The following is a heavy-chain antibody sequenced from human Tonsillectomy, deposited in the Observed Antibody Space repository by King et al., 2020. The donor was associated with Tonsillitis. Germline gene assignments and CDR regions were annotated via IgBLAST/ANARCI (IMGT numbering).Heavy chain of an antibody. CDR3: AIFGGEY. V-gene: IGHV3-23*04. CDR1: GFTFSSYV. J-gene: IGHJ4*02. CDR2: ISGSGGTT. D-gene: IGHD3-3*02. Sequence: VQLVESGGDLVQPGGSLRLSCAVSGFTFSSYVMSWVRQAPGKGLEWDSVISGSGGTTYYADTVKGRFTISRDNSKNTMYLQMNSLRAEDTAVYYCAIFGGEYWGQGTLVTVSS.